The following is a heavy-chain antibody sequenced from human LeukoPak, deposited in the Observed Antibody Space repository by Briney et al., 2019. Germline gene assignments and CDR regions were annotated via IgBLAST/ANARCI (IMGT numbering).Heavy chain of an antibody. J-gene: IGHJ4*02. CDR2: IFGSGGST. D-gene: IGHD6-19*01. V-gene: IGHV3-23*01. CDR3: AKTTTGYSSGRFPGWPVDY. CDR1: GFTFSSYA. Sequence: GGSLRLSCAASGFTFSSYAMYWVRQAPGKGLEWVSGIFGSGGSTHYADSVKGRFTISRDNSKNTVYLQTNSLRAEDTAVYYCAKTTTGYSSGRFPGWPVDYWGQGTLVTVSS.